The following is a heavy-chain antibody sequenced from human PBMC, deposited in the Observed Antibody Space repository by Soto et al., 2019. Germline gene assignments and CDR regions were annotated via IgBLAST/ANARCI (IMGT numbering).Heavy chain of an antibody. D-gene: IGHD3-9*01. J-gene: IGHJ6*03. CDR3: AKDRTYYDILTGYYTYYYYYMDV. CDR1: GFTFSSYA. V-gene: IGHV3-23*01. Sequence: GGSLRLSCAASGFTFSSYAMSWVRQAPGKGLEWVSAISGSGGSTYYADSVKGRFTISRDNSKNTLYLQMNSLRAEDTAVYYCAKDRTYYDILTGYYTYYYYYMDVWGQGTTVTVSS. CDR2: ISGSGGST.